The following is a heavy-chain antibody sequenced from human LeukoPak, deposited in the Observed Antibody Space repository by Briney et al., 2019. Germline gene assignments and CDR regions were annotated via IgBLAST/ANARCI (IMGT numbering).Heavy chain of an antibody. CDR2: IYYSGST. CDR1: GGSISSYY. CDR3: ARADSSSWYSVDY. V-gene: IGHV4-59*01. Sequence: PSETLSLTCTVSGGSISSYYWSWIRQPPGKGLEWIGYIYYSGSTNYNPSLKSRVTISVDTSKNQFSLKLSSVTAADTAVYYCARADSSSWYSVDYWGQGTLVTVSS. D-gene: IGHD6-13*01. J-gene: IGHJ4*02.